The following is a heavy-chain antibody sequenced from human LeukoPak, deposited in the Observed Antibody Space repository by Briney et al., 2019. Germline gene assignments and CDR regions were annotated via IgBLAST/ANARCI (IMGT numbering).Heavy chain of an antibody. V-gene: IGHV1-46*01. CDR3: AGVYDSSGYYESPFDY. Sequence: ASVKVSCKASGDTFTSYYMHRVRQTPGQGLEWMGIINPSGGSTSYAQKFQGRVTMTRDMSTSTVYMELRSLRSEDTAVYYCAGVYDSSGYYESPFDYWGQGTLVTVSS. CDR2: INPSGGST. J-gene: IGHJ4*02. D-gene: IGHD3-22*01. CDR1: GDTFTSYY.